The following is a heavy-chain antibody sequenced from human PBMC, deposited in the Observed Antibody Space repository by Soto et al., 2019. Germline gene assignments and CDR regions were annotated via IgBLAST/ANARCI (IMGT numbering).Heavy chain of an antibody. Sequence: SETLSLTCTVSGGSISSYYWSWIRQPPGKGLEWIGYIYYSGSTNYNPSLKSRVTISVDTSKNQFSLKLSSVTAADTAVYYCARGSDYYDSSGYYFWGQGTLVTVSS. CDR1: GGSISSYY. CDR2: IYYSGST. D-gene: IGHD3-22*01. CDR3: ARGSDYYDSSGYYF. J-gene: IGHJ4*02. V-gene: IGHV4-59*01.